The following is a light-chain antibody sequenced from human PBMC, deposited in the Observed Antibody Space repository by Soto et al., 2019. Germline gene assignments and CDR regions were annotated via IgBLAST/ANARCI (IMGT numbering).Light chain of an antibody. V-gene: IGLV2-14*01. J-gene: IGLJ1*01. Sequence: QSALTQPASVSGSPGQSITISCTGASSDVGGYNYVSWYQQRPGKAPXLMIFDVNNRPSGVSXRFXGSXXXXTAXLXXXGLQAEDEADYYCCSYTSSTTYVFGTGTKLTVL. CDR3: CSYTSSTTYV. CDR1: SSDVGGYNY. CDR2: DVN.